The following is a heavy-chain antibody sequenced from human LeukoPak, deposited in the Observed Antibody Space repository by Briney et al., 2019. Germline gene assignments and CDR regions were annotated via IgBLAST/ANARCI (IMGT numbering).Heavy chain of an antibody. J-gene: IGHJ4*02. D-gene: IGHD3-22*01. V-gene: IGHV3-23*01. CDR1: GFTFSSYA. CDR3: AKVSRKYYYDSSGGYYFDY. CDR2: ISGSGGST. Sequence: PGGSLRLSCAASGFTFSSYAMHWVRQAPGKGLEWVAVISGSGGSTYYADSVKGRFTISRDNSKNTLYLQMNSLRAEDTAVYYCAKVSRKYYYDSSGGYYFDYWGQGTLVTVSS.